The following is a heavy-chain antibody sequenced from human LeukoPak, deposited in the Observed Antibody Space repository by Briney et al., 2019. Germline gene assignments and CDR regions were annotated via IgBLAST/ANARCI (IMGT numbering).Heavy chain of an antibody. CDR3: ARVRYCSTNRCYDREFDN. CDR1: GGSISNYY. J-gene: IGHJ4*02. V-gene: IGHV4-59*01. Sequence: SETLSLTCTVSGGSISNYYWSWIRQPPGKGLEWIGYIYCSGNTNYNPSLKSRVTISGDTSKNQFSLKLNSVTAADTAVYYCARVRYCSTNRCYDREFDNWGQGTLVTVSS. D-gene: IGHD2-2*01. CDR2: IYCSGNT.